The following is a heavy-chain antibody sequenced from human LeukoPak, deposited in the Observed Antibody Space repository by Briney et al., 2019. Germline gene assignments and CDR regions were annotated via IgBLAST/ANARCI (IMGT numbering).Heavy chain of an antibody. Sequence: GGYLRLSCAASGFTFSSYAMHWVRQAPVKELEWVAVISYDGSNKYYADSVKGRFTISRDNSKNTLYLQMNSLRAEDTAVYYCARSYSSYGYYYYGMDVWGQGTTVTVSS. D-gene: IGHD6-6*01. CDR3: ARSYSSYGYYYYGMDV. CDR2: ISYDGSNK. V-gene: IGHV3-30-3*01. CDR1: GFTFSSYA. J-gene: IGHJ6*02.